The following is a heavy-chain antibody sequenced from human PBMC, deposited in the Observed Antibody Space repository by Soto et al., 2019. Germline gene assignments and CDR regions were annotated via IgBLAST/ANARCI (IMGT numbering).Heavy chain of an antibody. D-gene: IGHD2-15*01. CDR1: GFSFKTFG. CDR2: ITSDSSTV. CDR3: ARDLGVALATLTLDY. J-gene: IGHJ4*02. V-gene: IGHV3-48*04. Sequence: PGGSLRLSCAASGFSFKTFGMNWVRQAPGKGLEWVSYITSDSSTVHYADSVKGRFSISRDNAKNLLSLQMNTLRVEDTAVYYCARDLGVALATLTLDYWGQGALVTVSS.